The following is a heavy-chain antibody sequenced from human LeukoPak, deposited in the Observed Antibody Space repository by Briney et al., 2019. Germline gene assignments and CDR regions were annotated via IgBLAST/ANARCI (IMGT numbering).Heavy chain of an antibody. J-gene: IGHJ5*02. CDR3: ARDISMVRVNWLDP. CDR2: ISYDGSNK. Sequence: GRSLRLSCAASGFTFSNYAIHWVRQAPGKGLEWVAVISYDGSNKYYADSVKGRSTIYRDNSKNTLYLQMNSLRAEDTAVYYCARDISMVRVNWLDPWGQGTLVTVSS. CDR1: GFTFSNYA. V-gene: IGHV3-30*04. D-gene: IGHD3-10*01.